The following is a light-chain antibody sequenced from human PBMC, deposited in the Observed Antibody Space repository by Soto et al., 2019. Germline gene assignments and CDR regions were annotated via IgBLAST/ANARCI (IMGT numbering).Light chain of an antibody. V-gene: IGKV3-11*01. CDR1: QSVSTF. Sequence: EIVLTQSPTTLSLSPGERATLSCRASQSVSTFLAWYQQKPGQAHRLLIYDANYRATGIPARFSASASGTDFTLTISSLEPEDFAVYFWQQYHIWPSWTFGQGTKVDIK. CDR3: QQYHIWPSWT. J-gene: IGKJ1*01. CDR2: DAN.